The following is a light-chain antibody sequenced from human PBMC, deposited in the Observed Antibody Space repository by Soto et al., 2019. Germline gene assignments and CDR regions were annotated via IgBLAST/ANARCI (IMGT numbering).Light chain of an antibody. CDR1: QSISSW. Sequence: DIQMTQSPSTLSASVGDRVTITCRASQSISSWLAWYQQKLGRAPRLLIYDASSLQSGVPSRFSGSGSGTEFTLTISSLQPEDFATYYCQHSDRFPLITFGQGTRLEIK. V-gene: IGKV1-5*01. CDR2: DAS. CDR3: QHSDRFPLIT. J-gene: IGKJ5*01.